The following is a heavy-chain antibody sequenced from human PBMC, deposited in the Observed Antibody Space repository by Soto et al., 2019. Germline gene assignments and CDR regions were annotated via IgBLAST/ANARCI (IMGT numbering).Heavy chain of an antibody. D-gene: IGHD3-3*01. CDR1: GFTFSGSA. J-gene: IGHJ4*02. CDR3: TSIRFLEWLLFY. V-gene: IGHV3-73*01. Sequence: GGSMRLSCAASGFTFSGSAMHWVRQASGKGLEWVGRIRSKANSYATAYAASVKGGFTISRDDSKNTAYLQMNSLKTEDTAVYYCTSIRFLEWLLFYWGQGTLVTVSS. CDR2: IRSKANSYAT.